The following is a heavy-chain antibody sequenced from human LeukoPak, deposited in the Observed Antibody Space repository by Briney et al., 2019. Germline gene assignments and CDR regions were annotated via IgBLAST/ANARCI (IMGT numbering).Heavy chain of an antibody. CDR2: IKQDGSEK. CDR3: ARDQREVLRYFDWLPPLDY. V-gene: IGHV3-7*01. D-gene: IGHD3-9*01. J-gene: IGHJ4*02. CDR1: GFTFSSYW. Sequence: GGSLRLSCAASGFTFSSYWMSWVRQAPGKGLEWVANIKQDGSEKYYVDSVKGRFTISRDNSKNTLYLQMNSLRAEDTAVYYCARDQREVLRYFDWLPPLDYWGQGALVTVSS.